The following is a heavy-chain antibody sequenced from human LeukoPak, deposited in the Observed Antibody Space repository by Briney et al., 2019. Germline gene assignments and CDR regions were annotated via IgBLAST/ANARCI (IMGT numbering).Heavy chain of an antibody. J-gene: IGHJ4*02. CDR3: ARDLSPVVRASPMGY. Sequence: PGGSLRLSCAASGFTFSSYEMTWVRQAPGKGLEWVALITYDGYYKYYSDSVKGRFTISSDTSKNTLSLQMNSLRAEDTAVYYCARDLSPVVRASPMGYWGQGTLVTVSS. D-gene: IGHD3-10*01. CDR1: GFTFSSYE. V-gene: IGHV3-30*03. CDR2: ITYDGYYK.